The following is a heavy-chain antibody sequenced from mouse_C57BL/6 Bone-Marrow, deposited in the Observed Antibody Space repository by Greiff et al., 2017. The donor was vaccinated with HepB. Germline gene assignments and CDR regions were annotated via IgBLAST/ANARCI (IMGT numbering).Heavy chain of an antibody. V-gene: IGHV2-2*01. D-gene: IGHD6-1*01. Sequence: VKLMESGPGLVQPSQSLSITCTVSGFSLTSYGVHWVRQSPGKGLEWLGVIWSGGSTDYNAAFISRLSFSKDNSKSQVFFKMNSLQADDTAIYYCARNPQPHWCFDVWGTGTTVTVSS. J-gene: IGHJ1*03. CDR2: IWSGGST. CDR1: GFSLTSYG. CDR3: ARNPQPHWCFDV.